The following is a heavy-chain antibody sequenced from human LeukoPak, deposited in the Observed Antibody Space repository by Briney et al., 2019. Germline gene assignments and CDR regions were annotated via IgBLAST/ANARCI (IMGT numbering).Heavy chain of an antibody. D-gene: IGHD3-16*01. CDR2: INPSGGST. J-gene: IGHJ4*02. V-gene: IGHV1-46*01. CDR3: ARGGTDGLIMTTFGGVPQYFDY. CDR1: GYTFTSYY. Sequence: ASVKASCKASGYTFTSYYMHWVRQAPGQGLEWMGIINPSGGSTSYAQKFQGRVTMTRDMSTSTVYMELGSLRSEDTAVYYCARGGTDGLIMTTFGGVPQYFDYWGQGTLVTVSS.